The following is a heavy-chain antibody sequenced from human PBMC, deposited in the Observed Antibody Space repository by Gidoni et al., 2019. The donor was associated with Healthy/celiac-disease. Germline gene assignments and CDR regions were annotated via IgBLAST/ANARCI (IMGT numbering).Heavy chain of an antibody. J-gene: IGHJ2*01. CDR3: AKEWGSSPLNGYFDL. Sequence: TISRDNSKNTLYLQMNSLRAEDTAVYYCAKEWGSSPLNGYFDLWGRGTLVTVSS. D-gene: IGHD6-13*01. V-gene: IGHV3-23*01.